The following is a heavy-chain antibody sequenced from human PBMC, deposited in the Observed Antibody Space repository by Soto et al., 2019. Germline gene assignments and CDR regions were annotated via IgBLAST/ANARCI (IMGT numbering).Heavy chain of an antibody. CDR2: ISDSGST. CDR3: AREFPYYESSDSYFDY. Sequence: SETLSLTCTVSDGSISSYYWSWIRQAPGKGLERIGDISDSGSTNYNPSLKRRVSISLDTSKNQFSLHLNSVTPEDTAVYYCAREFPYYESSDSYFDYWGQGALVTVSS. V-gene: IGHV4-59*12. CDR1: DGSISSYY. J-gene: IGHJ4*02. D-gene: IGHD3-16*01.